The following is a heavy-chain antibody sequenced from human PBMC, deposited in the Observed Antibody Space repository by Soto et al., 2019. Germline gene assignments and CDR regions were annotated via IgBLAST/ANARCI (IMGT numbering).Heavy chain of an antibody. D-gene: IGHD3-3*01. CDR1: GFTFSSYA. Sequence: GGSLRLSCAASGFTFSSYAMSWGRQAQGKGLELVSAISGSDGSTYYADSLKGRFTISRDNSKNTLYLQMNSLRAEDTAVYYCAKDLVRYDFWSGYYIHYYGMDVWGQGTTVTVSS. CDR3: AKDLVRYDFWSGYYIHYYGMDV. V-gene: IGHV3-23*01. CDR2: ISGSDGST. J-gene: IGHJ6*02.